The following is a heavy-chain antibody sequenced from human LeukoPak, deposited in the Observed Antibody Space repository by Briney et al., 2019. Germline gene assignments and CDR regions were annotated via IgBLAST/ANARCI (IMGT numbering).Heavy chain of an antibody. CDR1: GGSISSGGYS. J-gene: IGHJ5*02. D-gene: IGHD3-10*01. CDR2: IYHSGST. CDR3: ARVEKYYYGSGSYAINWFDP. V-gene: IGHV4-30-2*01. Sequence: SETLSLTCAVSGGSISSGGYSWSWIRQPPGKGLEWIGYIYHSGSTYYNPSLKSRVTISVDRSKNQFSLKLSSVTAADTAVYYCARVEKYYYGSGSYAINWFDPWGQGTLVTVSS.